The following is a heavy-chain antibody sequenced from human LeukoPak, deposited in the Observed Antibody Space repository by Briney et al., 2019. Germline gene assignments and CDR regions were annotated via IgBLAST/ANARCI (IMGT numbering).Heavy chain of an antibody. CDR2: ISSSSSYI. V-gene: IGHV3-21*01. J-gene: IGHJ4*02. Sequence: SGGSLRLSCAASGFTFNNYAMSWVRQAPGKGLEWVSSISSSSSYIYYADSVKGRFTISRDNAKNSLYLQMNSLRAEDTAVYYCARSPRWYYYGSGSYLDYWGQGTLVTVSS. CDR1: GFTFNNYA. D-gene: IGHD3-10*01. CDR3: ARSPRWYYYGSGSYLDY.